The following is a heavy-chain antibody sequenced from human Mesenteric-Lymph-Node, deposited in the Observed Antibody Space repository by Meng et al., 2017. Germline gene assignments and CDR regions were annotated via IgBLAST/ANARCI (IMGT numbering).Heavy chain of an antibody. CDR1: GGSISSGDYY. CDR2: IYYSGST. CDR3: ARGQRSYSGSYPEWFDP. Sequence: QVQRQESGPGLGKPSQTLSLTCTVSGGSISSGDYYWSWIRRPPGKGLEWIGCIYYSGSTYYNPSLKGRVTISVDASKNQFSLNLSSVTAADTAVYYCARGQRSYSGSYPEWFDPWGQGTLVTVSS. J-gene: IGHJ5*02. D-gene: IGHD1-26*01. V-gene: IGHV4-30-4*01.